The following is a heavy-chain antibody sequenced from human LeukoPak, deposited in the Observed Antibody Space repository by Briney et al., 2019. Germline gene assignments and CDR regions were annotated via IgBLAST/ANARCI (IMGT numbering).Heavy chain of an antibody. D-gene: IGHD6-13*01. CDR3: AKGGRAAADRNFDL. CDR2: ISYDGSNK. J-gene: IGHJ2*01. Sequence: PWGSLRLSCAASGFTFSSYGLHWVRQAQGQGLEWVAAISYDGSNKNDADSVKGRFTISRDHSKNTLYLQMNSLRVEDTAVYYCAKGGRAAADRNFDLWGRGTLVAVSS. V-gene: IGHV3-30*18. CDR1: GFTFSSYG.